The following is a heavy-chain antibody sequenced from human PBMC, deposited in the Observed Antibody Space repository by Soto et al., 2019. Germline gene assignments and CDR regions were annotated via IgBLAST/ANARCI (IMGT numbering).Heavy chain of an antibody. D-gene: IGHD2-8*01. CDR2: IYYGGST. V-gene: IGHV4-59*01. Sequence: QVQLQESGPGLVKPSETLSLTCTVSGGSISSYYWSWIRQPPGKGLEWIGYIYYGGSTNYNPSPKSRGTLSVDTSKIQFSLKLGSVTAADTAVYYCARDLGCTNGVCAFDIWGQGTMVTVSS. J-gene: IGHJ3*02. CDR1: GGSISSYY. CDR3: ARDLGCTNGVCAFDI.